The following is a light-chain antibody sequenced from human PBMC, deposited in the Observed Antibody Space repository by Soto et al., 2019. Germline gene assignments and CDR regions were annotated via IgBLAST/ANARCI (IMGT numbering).Light chain of an antibody. V-gene: IGLV1-40*01. J-gene: IGLJ2*01. CDR3: QSYDSSLSGVV. Sequence: QSVLTQPPSVSGSPGQRVTISCTGSSSNIGAGYDVHWYQQLPGTAPKLLIYGNSNRPSGVPDRFSGSTSGTSASLAITGLQAEDEDDDYCQSYDSSLSGVVFGGGTKVTVL. CDR2: GNS. CDR1: SSNIGAGYD.